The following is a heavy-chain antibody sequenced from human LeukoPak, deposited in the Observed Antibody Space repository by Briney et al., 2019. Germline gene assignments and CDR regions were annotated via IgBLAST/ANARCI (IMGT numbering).Heavy chain of an antibody. CDR3: GRGDIVVVPAAIVDAFDI. CDR1: GGSISSGGYY. Sequence: SETLSLTCTVSGGSISSGGYYWSWIRQHPGKGLEWIGYIYYSGSTYYNPSLKSRVTISVDTSKNQFSLKLSSVSAADTAVYYCGRGDIVVVPAAIVDAFDIWGQGTMVTVSS. D-gene: IGHD2-2*02. J-gene: IGHJ3*02. CDR2: IYYSGST. V-gene: IGHV4-31*03.